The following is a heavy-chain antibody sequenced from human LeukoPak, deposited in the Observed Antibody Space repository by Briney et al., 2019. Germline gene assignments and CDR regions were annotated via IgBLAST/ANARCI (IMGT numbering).Heavy chain of an antibody. D-gene: IGHD1-26*01. CDR1: GGSISSYY. Sequence: SETLSLTCTVSGGSISSYYWSWIRQPPGRGLEWIGYIYYSGSTNYNPSLKSRVTISVDTSKNQFSLKLSSVTAVDTAVYYCARRGSYGSFDYWGQGTLVTVSS. V-gene: IGHV4-59*01. CDR3: ARRGSYGSFDY. CDR2: IYYSGST. J-gene: IGHJ4*02.